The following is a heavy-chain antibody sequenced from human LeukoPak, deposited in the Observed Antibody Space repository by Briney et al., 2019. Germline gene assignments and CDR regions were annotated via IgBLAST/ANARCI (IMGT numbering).Heavy chain of an antibody. D-gene: IGHD5-24*01. CDR1: GYTFTSYY. Sequence: GASVKVSCKASGYTFTSYYMHWVRQAPGQGLEWMGWINTNTGNPTYAQGFTGRFVFSLDTSVSTAYLQISSLKAEDTAVYYCARRPIGRWLQLPIDYWGQGALVTVSS. J-gene: IGHJ4*02. V-gene: IGHV7-4-1*02. CDR2: INTNTGNP. CDR3: ARRPIGRWLQLPIDY.